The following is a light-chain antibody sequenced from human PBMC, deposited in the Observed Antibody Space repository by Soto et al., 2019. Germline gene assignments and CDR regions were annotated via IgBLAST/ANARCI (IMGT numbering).Light chain of an antibody. J-gene: IGKJ1*01. Sequence: DIQMTQSPSSLSASIGDRVTLTCRASQSIGTNLNWYQQRPGKAPKLLIYAVSSLQSGVSSRFSGSGSGTEFTRSINSLQRDALATYYCHQTYIAPPLFGQATKGESK. CDR3: HQTYIAPPL. CDR1: QSIGTN. CDR2: AVS. V-gene: IGKV1-39*01.